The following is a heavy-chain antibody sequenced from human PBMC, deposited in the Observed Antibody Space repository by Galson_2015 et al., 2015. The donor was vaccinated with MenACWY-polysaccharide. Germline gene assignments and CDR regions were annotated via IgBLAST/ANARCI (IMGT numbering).Heavy chain of an antibody. V-gene: IGHV3-23*01. CDR3: AKGLRGPAAGTDYFDY. J-gene: IGHJ4*03. D-gene: IGHD6-13*01. Sequence: SLRLSCAASGFTFTNYAMSWVRQTPGEGLEWVSAITVSGDNTYYADSVKGRFAISRDNSRNTLSLQMNSLRTEDTAVYYCAKGLRGPAAGTDYFDYWGQGTTVTVSS. CDR2: ITVSGDNT. CDR1: GFTFTNYA.